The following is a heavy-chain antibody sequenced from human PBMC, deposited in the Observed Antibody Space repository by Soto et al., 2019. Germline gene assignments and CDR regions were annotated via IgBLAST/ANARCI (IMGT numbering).Heavy chain of an antibody. Sequence: GGSLRLSCAASGFTFSDHYMDWVRQAPGKGLEWVGRTRNKANSYTTEYAASVKGRFTISRDDSKNSLYLQMNSLKTEDTAVYYCARSAVAGRKYFDYWGQGTLVTVSS. CDR1: GFTFSDHY. V-gene: IGHV3-72*01. D-gene: IGHD6-19*01. CDR2: TRNKANSYTT. J-gene: IGHJ4*02. CDR3: ARSAVAGRKYFDY.